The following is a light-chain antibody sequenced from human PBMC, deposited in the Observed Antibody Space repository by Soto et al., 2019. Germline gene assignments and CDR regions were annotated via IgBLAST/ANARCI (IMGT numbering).Light chain of an antibody. CDR1: QTISQNY. CDR2: AAS. J-gene: IGKJ2*01. CDR3: QQYGTSPGT. Sequence: IGLTQSPGTLSLSPGDTVTLSCRAGQTISQNYLAWYPQKSGQAPRLLIYAASGRASGIPDRFSGSGSGTDFSLTISRLEPEDSAVYYCQQYGTSPGTFGQGTKVDIK. V-gene: IGKV3-20*01.